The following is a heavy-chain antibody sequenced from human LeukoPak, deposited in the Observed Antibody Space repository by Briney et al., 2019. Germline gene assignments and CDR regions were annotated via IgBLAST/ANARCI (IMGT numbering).Heavy chain of an antibody. D-gene: IGHD3-10*01. CDR3: ARVSRSSGIYDY. CDR1: GYSFSGHY. CDR2: ISPNSGGT. J-gene: IGHJ4*02. Sequence: ASVKVSCKASGYSFSGHYMHWVRQAPGQGPEWMGWISPNSGGTNYAQKFQGRVTMTGDTSISTAYMELSSLRSDDTAVYYCARVSRSSGIYDYWGQGTLVTVSS. V-gene: IGHV1-2*02.